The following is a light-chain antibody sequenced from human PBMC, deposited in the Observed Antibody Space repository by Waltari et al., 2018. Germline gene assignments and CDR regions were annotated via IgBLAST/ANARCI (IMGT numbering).Light chain of an antibody. CDR2: SAS. Sequence: DIQMTQSPSFVSASVGDRVTITCRASQGIDNWLAWYQQKPGKAPKFLIYSASSLQSGVPSRFVGSGSGTDFILTISRLQPEDFATYYCQQTNSFPRTFGQGTMVAIK. J-gene: IGKJ1*01. CDR3: QQTNSFPRT. V-gene: IGKV1-12*01. CDR1: QGIDNW.